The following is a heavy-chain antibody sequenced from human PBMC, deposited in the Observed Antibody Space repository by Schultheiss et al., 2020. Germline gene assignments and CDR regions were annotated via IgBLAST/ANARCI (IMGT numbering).Heavy chain of an antibody. Sequence: GGSLRLSCAASGFTFSSYWMSWVRQAPGKWLEWVSAISGSGGSTYYADSVKGRFTISRDNSKNTLYLQMNSLRAEDTAVYYCAKVGIVGATFYYYGMDVWGQGTTVTV. V-gene: IGHV3-23*01. CDR1: GFTFSSYW. D-gene: IGHD1-26*01. CDR3: AKVGIVGATFYYYGMDV. J-gene: IGHJ6*02. CDR2: ISGSGGST.